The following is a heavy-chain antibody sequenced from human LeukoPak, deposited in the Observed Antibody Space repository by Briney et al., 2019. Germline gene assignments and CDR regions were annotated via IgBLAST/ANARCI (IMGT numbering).Heavy chain of an antibody. CDR3: AGDLDIVVVVAATVGAFDI. CDR1: GFTFSSYG. D-gene: IGHD2-15*01. V-gene: IGHV3-30*02. CDR2: IRYDGSNK. Sequence: GGSLRLSCAASGFTFSSYGMHWVRQAPGKGLEWVAFIRYDGSNKYYADSVKGRFTISRDNSKNTLYLQMNRLRAEDTAVYYCAGDLDIVVVVAATVGAFDIWGQGTMVTVSS. J-gene: IGHJ3*02.